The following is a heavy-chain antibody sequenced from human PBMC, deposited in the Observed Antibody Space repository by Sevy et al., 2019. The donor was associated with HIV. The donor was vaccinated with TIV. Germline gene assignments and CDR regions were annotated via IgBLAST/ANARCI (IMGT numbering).Heavy chain of an antibody. V-gene: IGHV3-21*01. CDR3: ARDLEGNGNGYFDY. Sequence: GGSLRLSCTASGFSFSSYFINWVRQAPGKGLEWVASIGRSSSDIYYADSVKGRFTISRDNAKNSLDLQMNSLRVDDTALYYCARDLEGNGNGYFDYWGQGALVTVSS. D-gene: IGHD2-8*01. CDR1: GFSFSSYF. CDR2: IGRSSSDI. J-gene: IGHJ4*02.